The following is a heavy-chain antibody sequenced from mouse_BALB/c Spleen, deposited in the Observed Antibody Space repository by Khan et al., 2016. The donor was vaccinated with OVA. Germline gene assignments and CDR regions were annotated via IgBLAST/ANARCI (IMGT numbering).Heavy chain of an antibody. D-gene: IGHD1-1*01. Sequence: EVELVESGGGSVQPGGSLRLSCATSGFTFTDYYMSWVRQPPGKALEWLGFIRNKANGYTTEYSASVKGRFTISRDNSQSVLYLQINTLRAEDSATYYCTRETVVDIYWYFDVWGAGTTVTVSS. J-gene: IGHJ1*01. CDR1: GFTFTDYY. CDR2: IRNKANGYTT. V-gene: IGHV7-3*02. CDR3: TRETVVDIYWYFDV.